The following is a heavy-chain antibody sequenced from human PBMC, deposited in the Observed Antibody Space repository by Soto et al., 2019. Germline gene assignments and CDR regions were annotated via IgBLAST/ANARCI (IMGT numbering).Heavy chain of an antibody. CDR3: AKVIEDILTGPHAFDI. CDR1: GLTFSTFA. V-gene: IGHV3-23*01. J-gene: IGHJ3*02. CDR2: ISGSGGRT. Sequence: EVQLLESGGGLVQPGGSLRLSCAASGLTFSTFALTWVAQAPGRGLEWVSAISGSGGRTYYADSVKGRFTISRDNSKNTLYLQMNSLRAEDTAVYYCAKVIEDILTGPHAFDIWGQGTMVTVSS. D-gene: IGHD3-9*01.